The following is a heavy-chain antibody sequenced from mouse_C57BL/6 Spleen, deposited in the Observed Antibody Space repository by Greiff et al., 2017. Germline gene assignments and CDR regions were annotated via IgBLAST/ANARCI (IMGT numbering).Heavy chain of an antibody. V-gene: IGHV1-53*01. J-gene: IGHJ2*01. CDR2: INPSNGGT. CDR1: GYTFTSYW. D-gene: IGHD1-1*01. Sequence: QVQLQQPGTELVKPGASVKLSCKASGYTFTSYWMHWVKQRPGQGLEWIGNINPSNGGTNYNEKFKSKATLTVDKSSSTAYMQLSSLTSEDSAVXYCARGEKFIATVVANFDYWGQGTTLTVSS. CDR3: ARGEKFIATVVANFDY.